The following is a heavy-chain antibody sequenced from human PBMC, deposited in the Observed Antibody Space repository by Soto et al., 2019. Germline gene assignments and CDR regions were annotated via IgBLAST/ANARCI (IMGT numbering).Heavy chain of an antibody. CDR1: GFTFSDYY. J-gene: IGHJ6*04. V-gene: IGHV3-11*01. Sequence: QVQLVESGGGLVKPGGSLRLSCAASGFTFSDYYMSWIRQAPGKGLEWVSYISSSGSTIYYADSVKGRFTISRDNAKNSLYLQMNCLRAEDTAVYYCARDTGYCSGGSCPNDYYYYGMDVWGEGTTVTVSS. CDR3: ARDTGYCSGGSCPNDYYYYGMDV. CDR2: ISSSGSTI. D-gene: IGHD2-15*01.